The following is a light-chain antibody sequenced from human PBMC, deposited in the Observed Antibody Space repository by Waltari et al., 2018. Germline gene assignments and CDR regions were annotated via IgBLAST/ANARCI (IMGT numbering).Light chain of an antibody. Sequence: SYVVTQSPSVSVAPGETARITCGGDTIGSKSVHWYQQRPGPAPVLVISYDSDRPSGIPERFSGSNSGNTATLTISWVEADDEADYYCLVWHSTTDHHGVFGGGTKLTVL. V-gene: IGLV3-21*04. J-gene: IGLJ2*01. CDR2: YDS. CDR3: LVWHSTTDHHGV. CDR1: TIGSKS.